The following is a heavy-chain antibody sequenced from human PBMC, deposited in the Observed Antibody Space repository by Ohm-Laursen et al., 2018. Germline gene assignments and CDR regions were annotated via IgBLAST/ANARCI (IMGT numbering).Heavy chain of an antibody. V-gene: IGHV4-39*07. J-gene: IGHJ3*01. CDR3: AREYSDDGGYRYDAFDV. CDR1: GGSISSGSYY. Sequence: GTLSLTCTVSGGSISSGSYYWGWIRQPPGKGLEWIGEINHRGNTNYSPSLKSRVTMSVDTSRNHFSLELTSVTAADTAVYYCAREYSDDGGYRYDAFDVWGHGTVVTVSS. CDR2: INHRGNT. D-gene: IGHD2-15*01.